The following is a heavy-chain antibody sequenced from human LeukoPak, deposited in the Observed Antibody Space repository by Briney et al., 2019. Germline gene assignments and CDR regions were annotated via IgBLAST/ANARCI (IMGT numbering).Heavy chain of an antibody. D-gene: IGHD6-13*01. CDR1: GYTFTGYY. V-gene: IGHV1-2*02. CDR2: INPNSGGT. Sequence: ASVTVSCKASGYTFTGYYMHWVRQAPGQGLEWMGWINPNSGGTNYAQKFQGRVTMTRDTSISTAYMELSRLRSDDTAVYYCARDLRIAAAGNSGLETSYWGQGTLVTVSS. J-gene: IGHJ4*02. CDR3: ARDLRIAAAGNSGLETSY.